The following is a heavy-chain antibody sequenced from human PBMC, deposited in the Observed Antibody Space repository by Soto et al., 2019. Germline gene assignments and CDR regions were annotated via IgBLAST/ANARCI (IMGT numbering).Heavy chain of an antibody. D-gene: IGHD1-26*01. CDR2: IYSGGIA. V-gene: IGHV4-59*01. CDR3: ARAPRSGDCFDF. J-gene: IGHJ4*02. Sequence: SETLLLTFNISRGSIFSYYWAWIRQPPWNRLEWIVNIYSGGIALYNPSLNSRLTISLDTSNNQFSLRLTSVTAADAAVYYCARAPRSGDCFDFWGQGTLVTVS. CDR1: RGSIFSYY.